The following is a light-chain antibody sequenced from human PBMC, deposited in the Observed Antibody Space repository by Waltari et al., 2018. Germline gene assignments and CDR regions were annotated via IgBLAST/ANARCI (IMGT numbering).Light chain of an antibody. Sequence: DIQMTQSPSSLSASVGDRVTITCRASQDIRDDLGWYQQKPGKATKRLIHAASSLQSGVPSRFSGGGSGTEFTLTISSLQPEDFATYFCLKYNYFYLSFGGGTKVEIK. J-gene: IGKJ4*01. CDR3: LKYNYFYLS. V-gene: IGKV1-17*01. CDR2: AAS. CDR1: QDIRDD.